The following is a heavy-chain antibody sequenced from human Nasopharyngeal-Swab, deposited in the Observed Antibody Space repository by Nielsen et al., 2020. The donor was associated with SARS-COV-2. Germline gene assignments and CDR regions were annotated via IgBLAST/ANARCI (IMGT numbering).Heavy chain of an antibody. CDR3: ERDRAYSNYATYMDV. CDR1: VYTFTSYA. J-gene: IGHJ6*03. CDR2: INAGNGNT. D-gene: IGHD4-11*01. V-gene: IGHV1-3*01. Sequence: SVHVTCKASVYTFTSYAMHWVRQPPAQRLEWMGWINAGNGNTKYSQKFQGRVTITSDTSASTAYMELSSLRSEDTAVYYCERDRAYSNYATYMDVWGKGTTVNVAS.